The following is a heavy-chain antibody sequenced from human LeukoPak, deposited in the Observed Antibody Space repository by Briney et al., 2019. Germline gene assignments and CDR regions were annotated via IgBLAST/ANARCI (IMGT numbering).Heavy chain of an antibody. CDR3: ARYDFWSGYYHSF. CDR1: GGSISSGGYY. J-gene: IGHJ4*02. D-gene: IGHD3-3*01. CDR2: IYYSGST. V-gene: IGHV4-31*03. Sequence: SEALSLTCTVSGGSISSGGYYWSWIRQHPGKGLEWIGYIYYSGSTYYNPSLKSRVTISVDTSKKQFSLRLSSVTAADTAVYYCARYDFWSGYYHSFWGQGTLVTVSS.